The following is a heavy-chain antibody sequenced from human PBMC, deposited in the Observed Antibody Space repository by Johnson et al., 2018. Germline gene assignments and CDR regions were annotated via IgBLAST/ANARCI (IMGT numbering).Heavy chain of an antibody. CDR2: IYPGDSDT. CDR1: GYRFTSYW. D-gene: IGHD3-22*01. CDR3: ARPMGSGYYGDAFDI. J-gene: IGHJ3*02. V-gene: IGHV5-51*03. Sequence: VQLVQSGAEVKKPGESLKISCKGSGYRFTSYWLGWVRQMPGTGLAWMGIIYPGDSDTSSSPSFQGQFTISADKSLSTAYLQGSSLKASDTAMYYCARPMGSGYYGDAFDIWGQGTMVTVSS.